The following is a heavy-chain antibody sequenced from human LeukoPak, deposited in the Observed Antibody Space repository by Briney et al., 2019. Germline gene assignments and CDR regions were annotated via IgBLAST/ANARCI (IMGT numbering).Heavy chain of an antibody. CDR2: INPNCGGT. J-gene: IGHJ5*02. V-gene: IGHV1-2*02. Sequence: ASVKVSCKASGYTFTGYYMHWVRQAPGQGLEWMGWINPNCGGTNYAQKFQGRVTMTRDTSISTAYMELSRLRSDDTAVYYCARDVIYSSWYKGFWFDPWGQGTLVTVSS. D-gene: IGHD6-13*01. CDR3: ARDVIYSSWYKGFWFDP. CDR1: GYTFTGYY.